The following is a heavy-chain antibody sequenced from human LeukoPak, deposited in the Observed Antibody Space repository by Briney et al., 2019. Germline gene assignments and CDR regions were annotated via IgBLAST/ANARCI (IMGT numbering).Heavy chain of an antibody. J-gene: IGHJ6*03. Sequence: GASVKVSCKASGGTFSSYAISWVRQAPGQGLEWMGGIIPIFGTANYAQKFQGRVTITTDESTSTAYMELSSLRSEDTAVCYCARTTSSPVYYYYYMDVWGKGTTVTVSS. V-gene: IGHV1-69*05. CDR2: IIPIFGTA. D-gene: IGHD4-17*01. CDR3: ARTTSSPVYYYYYMDV. CDR1: GGTFSSYA.